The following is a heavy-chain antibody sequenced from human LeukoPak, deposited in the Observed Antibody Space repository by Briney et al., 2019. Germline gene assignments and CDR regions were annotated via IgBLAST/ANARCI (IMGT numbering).Heavy chain of an antibody. D-gene: IGHD3-16*02. V-gene: IGHV4-34*01. J-gene: IGHJ4*02. CDR2: INHSGST. CDR3: ARSYYDYVWGSYREYYFDY. CDR1: GGSFSGYY. Sequence: PSETLSLTCAVDGGSFSGYYWSWIRQPPGKGLDWIGEINHSGSTNYNPSLKSRVTISVDTSKNQFSLKLSSVTAADTAVYYCARSYYDYVWGSYREYYFDYWGQGTLVTVSS.